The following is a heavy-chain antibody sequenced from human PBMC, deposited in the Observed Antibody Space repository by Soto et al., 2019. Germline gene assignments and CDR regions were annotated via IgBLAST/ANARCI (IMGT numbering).Heavy chain of an antibody. D-gene: IGHD3-9*01. CDR1: GIRFRTHW. J-gene: IGHJ3*02. CDR2: IKQDGSEK. Sequence: GGSLRPSCAASGIRFRTHWMSWVRQAPGKGLEWVANIKQDGSEKYYVGSVVGRFSISRDNAKNLLYLQMNSLRAEDTAVYYCARGRSRYFDWLGERNAFDIWGQGTMVTVSS. V-gene: IGHV3-7*02. CDR3: ARGRSRYFDWLGERNAFDI.